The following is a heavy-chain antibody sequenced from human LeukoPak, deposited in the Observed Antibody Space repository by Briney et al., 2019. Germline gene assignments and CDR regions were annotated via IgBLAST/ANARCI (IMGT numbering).Heavy chain of an antibody. CDR3: ARDGVLVGYPFDP. CDR2: IYYSGST. D-gene: IGHD1-26*01. J-gene: IGHJ5*02. CDR1: GGSVSSYY. V-gene: IGHV4-59*02. Sequence: SETLSLTCSVSGGSVSSYYWSWIRQPPGKGLEWIGYIYYSGSTNYNPSLKSRVTISVDTSKNQFSLKLSSVTAADTAVYYCARDGVLVGYPFDPWGQGTLVTVSS.